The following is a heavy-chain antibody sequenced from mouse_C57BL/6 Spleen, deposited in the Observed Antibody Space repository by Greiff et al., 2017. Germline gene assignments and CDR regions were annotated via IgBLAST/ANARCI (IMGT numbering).Heavy chain of an antibody. J-gene: IGHJ4*01. D-gene: IGHD1-1*01. CDR3: ARHGSSVYAMDY. CDR1: GFTFSDYG. V-gene: IGHV5-17*01. CDR2: ISSGSSTI. Sequence: EVKLQESGGGLVKPGGSLKLSCAASGFTFSDYGMHWVRQAPEKGLEWVAYISSGSSTIYYADTVKGRFTISRDNAKNTLFLQMTSLRSEDTAMYYCARHGSSVYAMDYWGQGTSVTVSS.